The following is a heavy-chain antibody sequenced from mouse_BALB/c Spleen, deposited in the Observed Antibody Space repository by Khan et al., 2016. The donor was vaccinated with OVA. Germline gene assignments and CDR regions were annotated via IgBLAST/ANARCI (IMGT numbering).Heavy chain of an antibody. Sequence: VKLEESGPGLVRPSQSLSITCTVSGFSLTTYGVHWVRQSPGKGLEWLGVIWSGGSTDYSAAFISRLSISKDNSKSQVFFKMNSLQPNDTAIYYCARNYDYDEGLAYWGQGTLVTVSA. CDR3: ARNYDYDEGLAY. J-gene: IGHJ3*01. V-gene: IGHV2-2*02. D-gene: IGHD2-4*01. CDR1: GFSLTTYG. CDR2: IWSGGST.